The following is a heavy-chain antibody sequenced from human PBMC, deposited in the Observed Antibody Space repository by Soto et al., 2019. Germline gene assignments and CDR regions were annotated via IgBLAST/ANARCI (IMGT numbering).Heavy chain of an antibody. Sequence: SETLSLTCTVSGGSISSSAYYWGWIRQPPGKGLDWVGYIHYDGTTYYNPSLKTRVTISVDTSKNQFSLKLTSVTATDTAVYYCARLRCTATNCYTLVAFDGRGQGTRVTVAS. J-gene: IGHJ3*01. CDR3: ARLRCTATNCYTLVAFDG. CDR1: GGSISSSAYY. D-gene: IGHD2-2*02. V-gene: IGHV4-39*01. CDR2: IHYDGTT.